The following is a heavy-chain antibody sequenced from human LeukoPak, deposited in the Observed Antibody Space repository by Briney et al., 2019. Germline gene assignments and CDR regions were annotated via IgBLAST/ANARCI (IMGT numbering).Heavy chain of an antibody. CDR1: GGSFSGYY. CDR3: ATSVGTTGTT. CDR2: INHSGST. D-gene: IGHD1-1*01. J-gene: IGHJ4*02. V-gene: IGHV4-34*01. Sequence: SETLSLTCAVYGGSFSGYYWSWIRQPPGKGLEWIGEINHSGSTNYNPSLKSRVTISIDTSKNQFSLKLSSVTAADTAVYYCATSVGTTGTTWGQGTLVIVSS.